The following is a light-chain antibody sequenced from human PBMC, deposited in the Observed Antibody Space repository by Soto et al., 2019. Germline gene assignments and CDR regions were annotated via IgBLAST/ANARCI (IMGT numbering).Light chain of an antibody. CDR1: QSVSSN. CDR2: GAS. V-gene: IGKV3-15*01. CDR3: HRNNNSVFT. J-gene: IGKJ5*01. Sequence: EIVMTQSPATLSVSPGERATLSCRASQSVSSNLAWYQQKPGQAPRLLIYGASTRATGIPARFSGSGSGTEFTITISSLQSEDFVVYYCHRNNNSVFTFGQGTRLEIK.